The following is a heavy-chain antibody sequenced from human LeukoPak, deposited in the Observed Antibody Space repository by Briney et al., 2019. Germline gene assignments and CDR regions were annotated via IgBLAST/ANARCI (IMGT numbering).Heavy chain of an antibody. J-gene: IGHJ4*02. CDR1: GGSITGYF. CDR3: ARADTLVDY. V-gene: IGHV4-59*01. CDR2: SYYSGST. Sequence: PSETLSLTCTVSGGSITGYFWNWIRKSPGKGLEWVGYSYYSGSTNYSPSLRSRVTISVDTSKNQFSLSLRSGTAADTAVYYCARADTLVDYWGQGTRVIVSS.